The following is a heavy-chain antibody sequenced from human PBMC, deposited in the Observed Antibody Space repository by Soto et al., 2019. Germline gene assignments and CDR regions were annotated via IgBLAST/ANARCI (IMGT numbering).Heavy chain of an antibody. CDR3: ARVGSGQVRGPGYRDY. Sequence: SQTLSLTCVISGDSVSSNSATWNWIRQSPSRGLEWLGRTYHRSKWYYDYAVSMKGRLTINPDTSKNQFSLQLSSVTPEDSGVYYCARVGSGQVRGPGYRDYCGQRSLLTVSS. V-gene: IGHV6-1*01. CDR2: TYHRSKWYY. CDR1: GDSVSSNSAT. D-gene: IGHD5-12*01. J-gene: IGHJ4*01.